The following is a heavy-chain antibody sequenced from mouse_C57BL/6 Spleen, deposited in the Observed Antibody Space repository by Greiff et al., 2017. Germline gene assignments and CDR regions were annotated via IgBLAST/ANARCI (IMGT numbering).Heavy chain of an antibody. V-gene: IGHV2-4*01. CDR2: IWSGGST. CDR3: AKPSYYRGDYAMDY. D-gene: IGHD2-14*01. Sequence: VKVVESGPGLVQPSQSLSITCTVSGFSLTSYGVHWVRQPPGKGLEWLGVIWSGGSTDYNAAFISRLSISKDNSKSQVFFKMNSLQADDTAIYYCAKPSYYRGDYAMDYWGQGTSVTVSS. CDR1: GFSLTSYG. J-gene: IGHJ4*01.